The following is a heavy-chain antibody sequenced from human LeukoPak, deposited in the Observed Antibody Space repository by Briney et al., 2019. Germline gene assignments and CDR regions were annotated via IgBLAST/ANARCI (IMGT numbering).Heavy chain of an antibody. V-gene: IGHV3-11*01. CDR2: ISSSGSTI. Sequence: GGSLRLSCAASGFTFSDYYMSWIRQAPGKGLEWVSYISSSGSTIYYADSVKGRFTISRDNAKNSLYLQMNSLRAEDTAVYYCARESTHDSTIGDWIPFYYYYYMDVWGKGTTVTVSS. CDR1: GFTFSDYY. D-gene: IGHD2-15*01. J-gene: IGHJ6*03. CDR3: ARESTHDSTIGDWIPFYYYYYMDV.